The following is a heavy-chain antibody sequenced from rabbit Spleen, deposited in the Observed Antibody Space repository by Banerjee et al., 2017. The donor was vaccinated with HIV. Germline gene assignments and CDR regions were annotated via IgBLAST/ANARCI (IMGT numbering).Heavy chain of an antibody. V-gene: IGHV1S45*01. Sequence: QEQLEESGGGLVKPEGSLTLTCKASGVSLSDKDVMCWVRQAPGKGLEWIACINIVTGNSAHARWAKGLFPLSRTAPTTVTLQMTRRTAADTSTYFCSRDWVAVIGWKFNLWGQGTLVTIS. CDR3: SRDWVAVIGWKFNL. D-gene: IGHD1-1*01. J-gene: IGHJ4*01. CDR2: INIVTGNS. CDR1: GVSLSDKDV.